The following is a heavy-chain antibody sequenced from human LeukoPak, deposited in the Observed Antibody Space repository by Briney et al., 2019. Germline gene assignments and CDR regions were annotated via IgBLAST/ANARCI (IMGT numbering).Heavy chain of an antibody. Sequence: PGGSLRLSCAASGFTVSSNYMSWVRQAPGMGLEWASVIYSGGTTYYADSVKGRFTISRDNSKNTLYLQMNTLRVEDTAVYYCARGRVGPYPGTYYWGQGTLVTVSS. V-gene: IGHV3-66*01. J-gene: IGHJ4*02. CDR3: ARGRVGPYPGTYY. D-gene: IGHD1-26*01. CDR2: IYSGGTT. CDR1: GFTVSSNY.